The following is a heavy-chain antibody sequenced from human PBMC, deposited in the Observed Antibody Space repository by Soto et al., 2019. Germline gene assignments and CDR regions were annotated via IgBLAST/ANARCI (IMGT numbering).Heavy chain of an antibody. CDR1: GFTFSSYS. Sequence: LRLSCAASGFTFSSYSMNWVRQAPGKGLEWVSYISSSSSTIYYADSVKGRFTISRDNAKNSLYLQMNSLRAEDTAVYYCAREAYSSDFDYWGQGTLVTVSS. CDR3: AREAYSSDFDY. D-gene: IGHD4-4*01. V-gene: IGHV3-48*01. CDR2: ISSSSSTI. J-gene: IGHJ4*02.